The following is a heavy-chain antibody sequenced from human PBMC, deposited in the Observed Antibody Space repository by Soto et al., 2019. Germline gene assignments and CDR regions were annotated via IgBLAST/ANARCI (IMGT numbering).Heavy chain of an antibody. D-gene: IGHD5-12*01. CDR3: AREGSYSAYNFAHGIQLWSFDF. CDR1: GGSISNTNNF. J-gene: IGHJ4*02. Sequence: PSETLSLTCTVSGGSISNTNNFWGWIRQPPGKGLEWIGRIFSSGSTSFNPSLESRVAMLVDTSKNHFSLNLSSVTAADMAVYYCAREGSYSAYNFAHGIQLWSFDFWGQGALVTVSS. CDR2: IFSSGST. V-gene: IGHV4-39*07.